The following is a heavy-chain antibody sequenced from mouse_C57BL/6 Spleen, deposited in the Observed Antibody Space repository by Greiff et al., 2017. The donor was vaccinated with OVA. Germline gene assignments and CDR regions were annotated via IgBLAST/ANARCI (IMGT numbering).Heavy chain of an antibody. Sequence: QVQLKQSGAELVRPGASVKLSCKASGYTFTDYYINWVKQRPGQGLEWIARIYPGSGNTYYNEKFKGKATLTAEKSSSTAYMQLSSLTSEDSAVYFCAREGLRGGYFDVWGTGTTVTVSS. CDR3: AREGLRGGYFDV. CDR2: IYPGSGNT. CDR1: GYTFTDYY. V-gene: IGHV1-76*01. D-gene: IGHD2-4*01. J-gene: IGHJ1*03.